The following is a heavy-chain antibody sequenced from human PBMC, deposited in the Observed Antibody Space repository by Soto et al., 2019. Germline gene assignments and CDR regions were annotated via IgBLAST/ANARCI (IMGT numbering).Heavy chain of an antibody. D-gene: IGHD3-10*01. CDR1: GFTFSSSW. V-gene: IGHV3-74*01. Sequence: GGSLRLSCAASGFTFSSSWMHWVRQVPGKGLVWVSRIRGDGNDANYADSVKGRFTISRDNAKNTLDLQMNSLRVEDTAVYYCARDLVSGSGSLGHWGQGTLVTVSS. CDR2: IRGDGNDA. J-gene: IGHJ4*02. CDR3: ARDLVSGSGSLGH.